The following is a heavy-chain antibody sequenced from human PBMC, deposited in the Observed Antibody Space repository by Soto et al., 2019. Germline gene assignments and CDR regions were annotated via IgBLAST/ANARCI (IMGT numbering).Heavy chain of an antibody. CDR1: GGTFSSYT. D-gene: IGHD6-19*01. V-gene: IGHV1-69*08. CDR3: ARDMEAVAGTVDY. Sequence: QVQLVQSGAEVKKPGSSVKVSCKASGGTFSSYTISWVRQAPGQGLEWMGRIIPILGIANYAQKFQGRVTITADKSTSTAYMELSSLRSEDTAVYYCARDMEAVAGTVDYWGQGTLVTVS. CDR2: IIPILGIA. J-gene: IGHJ4*02.